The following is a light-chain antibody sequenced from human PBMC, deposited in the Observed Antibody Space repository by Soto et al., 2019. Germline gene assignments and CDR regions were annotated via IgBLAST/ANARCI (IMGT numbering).Light chain of an antibody. J-gene: IGLJ3*02. Sequence: QTVVTQEPSLTVSPGGAVTLTCASNTGAVTSGNYASWFQQKPGQAPRTLIYTTNNKHSWTPARFSGSLLGDKAALTVSGVQPEDEADYYCLLYYGGAHLVFGGGTKVTVL. V-gene: IGLV7-43*01. CDR1: TGAVTSGNY. CDR3: LLYYGGAHLV. CDR2: TTN.